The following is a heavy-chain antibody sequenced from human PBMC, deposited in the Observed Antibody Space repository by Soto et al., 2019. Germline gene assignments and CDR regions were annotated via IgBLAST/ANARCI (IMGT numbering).Heavy chain of an antibody. J-gene: IGHJ6*02. CDR2: IHAGNVNT. Sequence: SVKLSCKASVYTFTNYAIHWLRQAPGQRLEWMGWIHAGNVNTKYSQKFQGRVTIIRDTSASTAYMELSSLRSEDTAVYYCARGGMKIYYYYDMDVWGQGTTVTVSS. CDR3: ARGGMKIYYYYDMDV. CDR1: VYTFTNYA. V-gene: IGHV1-3*01.